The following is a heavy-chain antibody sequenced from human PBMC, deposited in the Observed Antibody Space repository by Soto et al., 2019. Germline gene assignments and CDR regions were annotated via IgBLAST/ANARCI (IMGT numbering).Heavy chain of an antibody. CDR1: GGTFSSYA. V-gene: IGHV1-69*13. CDR3: ASTSPTPGAFDI. J-gene: IGHJ3*02. Sequence: SVKVSCKASGGTFSSYAISWVRQAPGQGLEWMGGIIPIFGTANYAQKFQGRVTITADESTSTAYMELSSLRSEDTAVYYCASTSPTPGAFDIWGQGTMVTVSS. D-gene: IGHD2-15*01. CDR2: IIPIFGTA.